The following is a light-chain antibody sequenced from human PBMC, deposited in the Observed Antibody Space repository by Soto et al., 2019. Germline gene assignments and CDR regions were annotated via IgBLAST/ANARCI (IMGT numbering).Light chain of an antibody. CDR2: DAS. CDR1: QSVSTY. J-gene: IGKJ4*01. V-gene: IGKV3-11*01. Sequence: EIVLTQSPVTLSLPPGERATLSCRASQSVSTYLAWYQQKPGRAPRLLIYDASSRATGIPARFSGSGAGTDFTLTISSLEPEDCAVYYCQQRSNWPSAFGGGTKVEIK. CDR3: QQRSNWPSA.